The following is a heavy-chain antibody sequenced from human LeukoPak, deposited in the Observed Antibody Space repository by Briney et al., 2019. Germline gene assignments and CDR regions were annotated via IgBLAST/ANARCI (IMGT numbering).Heavy chain of an antibody. V-gene: IGHV6-1*01. J-gene: IGHJ4*02. Sequence: SQTLSLTCAISGDSVSSNSAAWNWIRQSPSRGLEWLGRTYYRSKWYNNYAVSVKSRITITSDTSKNQFSLQLSSVTPEDKAVYYCARGDRILYGDYSFDSWGQGTLVTVSS. D-gene: IGHD4-17*01. CDR2: TYYRSKWYN. CDR1: GDSVSSNSAA. CDR3: ARGDRILYGDYSFDS.